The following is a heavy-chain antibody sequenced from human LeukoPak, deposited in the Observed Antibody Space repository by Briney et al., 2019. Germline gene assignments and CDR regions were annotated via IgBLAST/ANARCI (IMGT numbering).Heavy chain of an antibody. CDR1: GGTFSSYA. CDR2: IIPILGIA. J-gene: IGHJ4*02. Sequence: ASVKVSCKASGGTFSSYAISWVRQAPGQGLEWMGRIIPILGIANYAQKFQGRVTITADKSTSTAYMELSSLRSEDTAVYYCARGATDYGDYGTVGDYWGQGTLVTVSS. CDR3: ARGATDYGDYGTVGDY. D-gene: IGHD4-17*01. V-gene: IGHV1-69*04.